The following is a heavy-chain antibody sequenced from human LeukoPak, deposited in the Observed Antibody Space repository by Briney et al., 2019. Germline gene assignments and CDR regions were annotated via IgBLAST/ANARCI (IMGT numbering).Heavy chain of an antibody. Sequence: PPETLSLTCTVSGGSISEYYWYWIRQPPGKGLEWIGYIYYTGSTKYHPSLKSRLTISVDTSKNQFSLRLTSVTAADTAVYYCARGGNFYRGHYFDYWGQGALVTVSS. CDR1: GGSISEYY. J-gene: IGHJ4*02. D-gene: IGHD1-26*01. CDR3: ARGGNFYRGHYFDY. V-gene: IGHV4-59*01. CDR2: IYYTGST.